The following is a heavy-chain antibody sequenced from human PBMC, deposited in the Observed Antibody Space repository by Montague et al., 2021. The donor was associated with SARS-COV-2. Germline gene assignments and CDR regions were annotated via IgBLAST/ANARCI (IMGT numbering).Heavy chain of an antibody. J-gene: IGHJ4*02. Sequence: SETLSLTCTVSAGSISSHCWNWVRQRPGKALELIGYVYYTGSTKYYPYLNSRVSMSVATPKNRYSLSLRSLTAADAAVYYCARAQNSCFIANSVGYFDIWGLGALVTVSS. CDR3: ARAQNSCFIANSVGYFDI. CDR2: VYYTGST. CDR1: AGSISSHC. V-gene: IGHV4-59*11. D-gene: IGHD4-23*01.